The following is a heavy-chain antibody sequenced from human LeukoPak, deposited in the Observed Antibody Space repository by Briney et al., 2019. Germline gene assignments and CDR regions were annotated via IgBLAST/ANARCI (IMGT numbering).Heavy chain of an antibody. CDR2: IYSGGDT. J-gene: IGHJ4*02. CDR1: EFTGSGNY. Sequence: GGSLRLPCAASEFTGSGNYRSWVRQAPGKGQKWVSVIYSGGDTYYADSVKGRFTISRDNSKNTLYLQMNTLRAEDAAVYYCARASGYSGYDPFDYWGQGTLVTVSS. D-gene: IGHD5-12*01. CDR3: ARASGYSGYDPFDY. V-gene: IGHV3-53*01.